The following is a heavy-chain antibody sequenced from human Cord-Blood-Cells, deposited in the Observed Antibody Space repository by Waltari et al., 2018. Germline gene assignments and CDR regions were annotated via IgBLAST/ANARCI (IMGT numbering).Heavy chain of an antibody. J-gene: IGHJ3*02. CDR1: GFTFSSYA. Sequence: QVQLVESGGGVVQPGRSLRLSCAASGFTFSSYAMHWVRQAPGKGLELVAVISYDGSNKYYADSVKGRFTISRDNSKNTLYLQMNSLRAEDTAVYYCASELIDAFDIWGQGTMVTVSS. CDR3: ASELIDAFDI. V-gene: IGHV3-30-3*01. CDR2: ISYDGSNK.